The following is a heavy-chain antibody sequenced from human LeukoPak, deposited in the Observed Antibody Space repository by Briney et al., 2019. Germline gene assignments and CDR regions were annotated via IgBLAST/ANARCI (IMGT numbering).Heavy chain of an antibody. V-gene: IGHV3-23*01. CDR3: ARDTSFNYGTHYSMGV. J-gene: IGHJ6*02. Sequence: GGSLRLSCAASGFTFSNYAMNWVRQSPGKGLEWVSGVSGSGSYTYFADSVKGRFTISRDNSRDTLYLQLHSLRAEDTALYYCARDTSFNYGTHYSMGVWGQGTTVTVSS. CDR1: GFTFSNYA. D-gene: IGHD3-10*01. CDR2: VSGSGSYT.